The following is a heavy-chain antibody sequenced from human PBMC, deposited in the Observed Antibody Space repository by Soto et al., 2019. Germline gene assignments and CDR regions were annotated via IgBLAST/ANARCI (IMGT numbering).Heavy chain of an antibody. D-gene: IGHD3-22*01. CDR2: IIPIFDIT. J-gene: IGHJ6*02. Sequence: QVQLVQSGAEVKKPGSSVKVSCKASGGTFRSYSISWVRQAPGQGLEWMGGIIPIFDITNYAQKFQGRVTITADESTSTAYTELSSLVSDDTAVYYCARPDEGGYSSNHHYYYALDVWGQGTTVTV. CDR3: ARPDEGGYSSNHHYYYALDV. V-gene: IGHV1-69*01. CDR1: GGTFRSYS.